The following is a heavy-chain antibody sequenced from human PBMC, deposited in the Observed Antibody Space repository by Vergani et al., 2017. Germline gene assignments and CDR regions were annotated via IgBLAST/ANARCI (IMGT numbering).Heavy chain of an antibody. J-gene: IGHJ4*02. V-gene: IGHV3-30*02. CDR2: IHYDGSHE. CDR1: GFTFIMHA. D-gene: IGHD2-2*01. Sequence: VQLLESGGDLVQPGGFLRLSRAASGFTFIMHAMSWVRQAPGKGVEWVAFIHYDGSHEYYIDSVKGRFTISRDNSKNTLILQMNGLSAEDTAVYYCARDRGCATISCYFSGAFDYWGLGTLVSVSS. CDR3: ARDRGCATISCYFSGAFDY.